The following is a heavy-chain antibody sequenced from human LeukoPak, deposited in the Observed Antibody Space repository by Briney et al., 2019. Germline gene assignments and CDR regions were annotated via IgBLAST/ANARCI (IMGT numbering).Heavy chain of an antibody. CDR3: ARVDGADYYMDV. V-gene: IGHV4-59*11. J-gene: IGHJ6*03. D-gene: IGHD5-24*01. CDR2: IYYSGST. CDR1: GGSISSHY. Sequence: SETLSLTCTVSGGSISSHYWSWIRQPPGKGLEWIGYIYYSGSTNYNPSLKSRVTISVDTSKNQFSLKLSSVTAADTAVYYCARVDGADYYMDVWGKGTTATVSS.